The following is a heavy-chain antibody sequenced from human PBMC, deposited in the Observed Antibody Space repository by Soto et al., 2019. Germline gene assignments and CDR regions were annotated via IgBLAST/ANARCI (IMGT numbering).Heavy chain of an antibody. J-gene: IGHJ6*02. CDR1: GFTFSSYW. V-gene: IGHV3-74*01. CDR2: INSDGSST. CDR3: ARELQWLVRGDYYYGMDV. D-gene: IGHD6-19*01. Sequence: GGSLRLSCAASGFTFSSYWMHWVRQAPGKGLVWVSRINSDGSSTSYADSVKGRFTISRENAKNTLYLQMNSLRAEDTAVYYCARELQWLVRGDYYYGMDVWGQGTTVTVSS.